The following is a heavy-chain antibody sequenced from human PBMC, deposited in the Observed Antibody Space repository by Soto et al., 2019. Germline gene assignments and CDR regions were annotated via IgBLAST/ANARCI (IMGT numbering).Heavy chain of an antibody. CDR3: RLYSENYYYYMDV. V-gene: IGHV1-8*02. CDR2: INPNSGTA. CDR1: GGTFSSYA. Sequence: GASVKVSCKASGGTFSSYAISWVRQAPGQGLEWMGGINPNSGTAGYAQKFQGRVTMTRNTSISTAYMELSSLRSEDTAVYYCRLYSENYYYYMDVWGKGTTVTVSS. D-gene: IGHD6-13*01. J-gene: IGHJ6*03.